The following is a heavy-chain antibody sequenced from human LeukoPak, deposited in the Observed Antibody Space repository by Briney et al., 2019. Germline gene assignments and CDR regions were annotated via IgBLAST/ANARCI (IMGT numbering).Heavy chain of an antibody. CDR3: ATLEYYYDSSGYYPDGYIDY. CDR1: GGPISSSRYY. D-gene: IGHD3-22*01. Sequence: SDTLTLTCTVSGGPISSSRYYWGWIRQPPGKGLEWIGSIYYSGSTFYHPSLKSRLTISVDTSKNQFSLKLSSVTAADTAVYYCATLEYYYDSSGYYPDGYIDYWGQGTLVTVSS. V-gene: IGHV4-39*07. CDR2: IYYSGST. J-gene: IGHJ4*02.